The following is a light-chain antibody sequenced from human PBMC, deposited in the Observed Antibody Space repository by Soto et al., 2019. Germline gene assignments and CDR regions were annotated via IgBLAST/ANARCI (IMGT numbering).Light chain of an antibody. CDR2: GNN. J-gene: IGLJ1*01. CDR3: QSSLRDSRV. CDR1: SSDIGAGYD. V-gene: IGLV1-40*01. Sequence: QSVLTQPPSVSGAPGQRVTISCTGSSSDIGAGYDVHWYQQLPGTAPKLLIYGNNKRPSGVPDRFSGSKSGSSASLAIIGLQAEDEADYFCQSSLRDSRVFGTGTKLTVL.